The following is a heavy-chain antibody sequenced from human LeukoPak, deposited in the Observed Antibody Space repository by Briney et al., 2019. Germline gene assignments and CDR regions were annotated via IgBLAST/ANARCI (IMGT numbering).Heavy chain of an antibody. CDR2: ISSSSTI. Sequence: PGGSLRLSCAASGFTFSSYSMNWVRQAPGKGLEWVSYISSSSTIYYADSVKGRFTISRDNAKNSLYLQINSLRAEDTAVYYCASRAIDWYRDSNWFDPWGQGTLVTVSS. CDR1: GFTFSSYS. CDR3: ASRAIDWYRDSNWFDP. D-gene: IGHD3-9*01. V-gene: IGHV3-48*04. J-gene: IGHJ5*02.